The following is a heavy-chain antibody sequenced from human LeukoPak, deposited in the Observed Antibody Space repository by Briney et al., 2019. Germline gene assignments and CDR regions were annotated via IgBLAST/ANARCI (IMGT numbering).Heavy chain of an antibody. CDR3: ARLTSVVPAAIYYYYGMDV. V-gene: IGHV4-34*01. Sequence: PSETLSLTCAVYGGSFSGYYWSWIRQPPGKGLEWIGEINHSGSTNYNPSLKSRVTISVDTSKNQFSLKLSSVTAADTAVYYCARLTSVVPAAIYYYYGMDVWGQGTTVTVSS. CDR2: INHSGST. D-gene: IGHD2-2*01. J-gene: IGHJ6*02. CDR1: GGSFSGYY.